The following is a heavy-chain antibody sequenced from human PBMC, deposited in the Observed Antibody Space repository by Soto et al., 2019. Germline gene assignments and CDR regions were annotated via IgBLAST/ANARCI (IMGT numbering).Heavy chain of an antibody. CDR3: VKDVYPGGYCSGGSCRNPLDY. Sequence: GGSLRLSCSASGFTFSSYAMHWVRQAPGKGLEYVSAISSNGGSTYYADSVKGRFTISRDNSKNTLYLQMSSLRAEDTAVYYCVKDVYPGGYCSGGSCRNPLDYWGQGTLVTVSS. D-gene: IGHD2-15*01. J-gene: IGHJ4*02. CDR1: GFTFSSYA. V-gene: IGHV3-64D*08. CDR2: ISSNGGST.